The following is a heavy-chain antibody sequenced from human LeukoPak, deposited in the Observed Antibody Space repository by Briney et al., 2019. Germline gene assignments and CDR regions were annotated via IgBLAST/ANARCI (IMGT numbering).Heavy chain of an antibody. CDR1: GYTFTSYD. J-gene: IGHJ4*02. D-gene: IGHD2/OR15-2a*01. Sequence: ASVKVSCKASGYTFTSYDINWVRQAPGQGFEWLGWINTYNGDAKYPLNIQGRVSLTTDTFTSTAYMELWSLRPDDTAVYYCTRYPTISGHYYFDYWGQGTLVTVSS. CDR3: TRYPTISGHYYFDY. CDR2: INTYNGDA. V-gene: IGHV1-18*01.